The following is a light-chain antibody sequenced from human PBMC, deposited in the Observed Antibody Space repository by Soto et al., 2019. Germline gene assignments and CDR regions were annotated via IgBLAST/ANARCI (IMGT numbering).Light chain of an antibody. J-gene: IGKJ1*01. CDR3: QQRSNWPWT. CDR2: DAS. CDR1: QSVSNF. Sequence: EIVLTQSPATLSLSPGERATLSCRASQSVSNFLAWYQQKPGQAPRLLISDASNRATGIPGRFSGNGWGTDFSLTISSREPEDFAVYYCQQRSNWPWTFGQGTKVEIK. V-gene: IGKV3-11*01.